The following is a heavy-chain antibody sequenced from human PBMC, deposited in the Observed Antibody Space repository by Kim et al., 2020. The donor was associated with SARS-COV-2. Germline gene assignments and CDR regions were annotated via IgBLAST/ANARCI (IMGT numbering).Heavy chain of an antibody. CDR3: ARHLTTVTIDY. D-gene: IGHD4-17*01. Sequence: RYSPSFQGQVTISADKSISTAYLQWSSLKASDTAMYYCARHLTTVTIDYWGQGTLVTVSS. V-gene: IGHV5-51*01. J-gene: IGHJ4*02.